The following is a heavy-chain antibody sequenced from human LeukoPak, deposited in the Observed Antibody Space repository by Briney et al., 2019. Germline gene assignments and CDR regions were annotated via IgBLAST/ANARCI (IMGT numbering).Heavy chain of an antibody. V-gene: IGHV3-11*06. CDR1: AFTFSDYY. CDR3: AKESRGSMDV. J-gene: IGHJ6*02. CDR2: ISSSSSYT. Sequence: GGSLRLSCAASAFTFSDYYMSWIRQAPGKGLEWVSYISSSSSYTNYADSVKGRFTISRGNSKNTLYLQMNSLRAEDTAVYYCAKESRGSMDVWGQGTTVTVSS. D-gene: IGHD3-10*01.